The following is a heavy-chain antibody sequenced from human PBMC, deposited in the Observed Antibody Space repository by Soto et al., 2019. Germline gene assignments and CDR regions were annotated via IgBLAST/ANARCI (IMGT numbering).Heavy chain of an antibody. CDR3: AAGMSGGTVTTSCYY. Sequence: EVQLLESGGGLVQPGGSLRLSCAASGFTFSSYAMSWDRQAPGKGQEWVSVISSSGGSTYYADSVKGRFNISRDNSKNTLYLQMNSLRVEDTAVYYCAAGMSGGTVTTSCYYWGQGTLVTVSS. CDR1: GFTFSSYA. CDR2: ISSSGGST. D-gene: IGHD4-17*01. V-gene: IGHV3-23*01. J-gene: IGHJ4*02.